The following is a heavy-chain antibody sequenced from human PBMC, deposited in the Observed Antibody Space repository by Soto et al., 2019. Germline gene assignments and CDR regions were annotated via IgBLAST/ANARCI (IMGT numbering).Heavy chain of an antibody. V-gene: IGHV1-18*01. Sequence: ASVKVSCKASGYTFTSYGISWVRQAPGQGLEWMGWISAYNGNTNYAQKLQGRVTMTTDTSTSTAYMELRSLRSDDTAVYYCARRRDDILTGYYRLDPWGQGTLVTVSP. CDR1: GYTFTSYG. CDR3: ARRRDDILTGYYRLDP. CDR2: ISAYNGNT. D-gene: IGHD3-9*01. J-gene: IGHJ5*02.